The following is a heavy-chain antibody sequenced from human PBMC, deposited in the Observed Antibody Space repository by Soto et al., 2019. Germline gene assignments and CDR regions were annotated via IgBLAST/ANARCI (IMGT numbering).Heavy chain of an antibody. CDR3: ARDSGDDYYYYGMDV. D-gene: IGHD3-10*01. CDR2: IWYDGSNK. Sequence: QVQLVESGXXXXQPGRSLRLSCAASGFTFSSYGMHWVRQAPGKGLEWVAVIWYDGSNKYYADSVKGRFTISRDNSKNTLYLQMNSLRAEDTAVYYCARDSGDDYYYYGMDVWGQGTTVTVSS. V-gene: IGHV3-33*01. J-gene: IGHJ6*02. CDR1: GFTFSSYG.